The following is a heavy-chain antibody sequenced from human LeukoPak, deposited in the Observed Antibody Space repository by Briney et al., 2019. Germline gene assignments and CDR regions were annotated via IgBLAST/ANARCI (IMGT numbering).Heavy chain of an antibody. CDR2: IYYSGST. V-gene: IGHV4-39*07. CDR1: GGSISSSSYY. Sequence: PSETLSLTCTVSGGSISSSSYYWGWIRQPPGKGLEWIGSIYYSGSTYYNPSLKSRVTISVDTSKNQFSLKLSSVTAADTAVYYCDGGNNRFDYWGQGTLVTVSS. J-gene: IGHJ4*02. D-gene: IGHD4-23*01. CDR3: DGGNNRFDY.